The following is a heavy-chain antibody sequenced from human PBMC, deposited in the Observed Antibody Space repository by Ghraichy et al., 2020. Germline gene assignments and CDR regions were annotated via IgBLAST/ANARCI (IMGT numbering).Heavy chain of an antibody. CDR3: ARDEVTMVRGAIYDYYGMDV. CDR1: GDRVTSNSAA. CDR2: TYYKSKWYN. D-gene: IGHD3-10*01. Sequence: SQTLSLTCAISGDRVTSNSAAWNWIRQSPSRGLEWLGRTYYKSKWYNDYAVSVKSRITINPDTSKNQFSLQLNSVTPDDTAVYYCARDEVTMVRGAIYDYYGMDVWGQGTTVTVFS. V-gene: IGHV6-1*01. J-gene: IGHJ6*02.